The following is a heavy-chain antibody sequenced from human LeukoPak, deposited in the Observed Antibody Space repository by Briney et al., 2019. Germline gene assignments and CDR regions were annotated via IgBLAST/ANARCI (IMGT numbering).Heavy chain of an antibody. CDR2: IYHSGST. J-gene: IGHJ3*02. CDR3: ATASGGVVGAVDAFDI. CDR1: GGSVSSGSHF. V-gene: IGHV4-61*03. Sequence: SETLSLTCTVSGGSVSSGSHFWSWIRQPPGKGLEWIAYIYHSGSTNYNPSLKSRVTMSLDTSKNHFSLKLSSVTAADTAVYYCATASGGVVGAVDAFDIWGQGTMVTVSS. D-gene: IGHD1-26*01.